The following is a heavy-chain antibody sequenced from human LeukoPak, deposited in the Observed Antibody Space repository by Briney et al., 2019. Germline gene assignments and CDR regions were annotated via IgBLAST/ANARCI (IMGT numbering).Heavy chain of an antibody. CDR2: ISAGNGNT. V-gene: IGHV1-3*01. CDR3: ARNFGSGSYGTAWGRRFDP. Sequence: ASVKVSCKTSGYTFTNYAIHWVRQAPGQRLEWMGWISAGNGNTKYSQKFQGRVSITRDTSATTAYLDLSSLTSADTAVYCCARNFGSGSYGTAWGRRFDPWGQGTLVTVSS. J-gene: IGHJ5*02. D-gene: IGHD3-10*01. CDR1: GYTFTNYA.